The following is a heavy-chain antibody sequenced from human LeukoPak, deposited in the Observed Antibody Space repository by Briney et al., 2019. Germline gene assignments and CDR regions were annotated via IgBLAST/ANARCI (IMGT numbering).Heavy chain of an antibody. D-gene: IGHD4-11*01. V-gene: IGHV4-59*12. J-gene: IGHJ6*02. Sequence: SETLSLTCTVSGGSISSYYWSWIRQPPGKGLEWIGYIYYSGSTNYNPSLKSRVTMSVDTSKNQFSLKLSSVTAADTAVYYCARDPSNYANYYYYGMDVWGQGTTVTVSS. CDR1: GGSISSYY. CDR2: IYYSGST. CDR3: ARDPSNYANYYYYGMDV.